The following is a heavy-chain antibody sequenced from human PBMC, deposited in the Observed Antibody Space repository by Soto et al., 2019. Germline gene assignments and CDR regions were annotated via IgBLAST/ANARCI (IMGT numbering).Heavy chain of an antibody. CDR2: IYHSGST. CDR3: ARVCGGDCHYGMDV. Sequence: PSETLSLTCAVSGGSISSSNWWSWVRQPPGKGLEWIGEIYHSGSTNYNPSLKSRVTISVDTSKNQFSLKLSSVTAADTAVYYCARVCGGDCHYGMDVWGQGTTVTAP. V-gene: IGHV4-4*02. CDR1: GGSISSSNW. D-gene: IGHD2-21*02. J-gene: IGHJ6*02.